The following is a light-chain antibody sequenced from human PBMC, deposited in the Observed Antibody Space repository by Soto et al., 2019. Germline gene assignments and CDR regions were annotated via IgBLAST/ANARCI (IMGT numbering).Light chain of an antibody. Sequence: EIVLTQSPATLSLSPGERATLSCRTSQSVSDQLAWFQQKPGQAPRLLIYDASNRATGIPAWFSGSGYGTDFTLTISSLEPEDVAVYYCQQRRNWPWLTFGGGTKVEI. V-gene: IGKV3-11*01. J-gene: IGKJ4*01. CDR3: QQRRNWPWLT. CDR2: DAS. CDR1: QSVSDQ.